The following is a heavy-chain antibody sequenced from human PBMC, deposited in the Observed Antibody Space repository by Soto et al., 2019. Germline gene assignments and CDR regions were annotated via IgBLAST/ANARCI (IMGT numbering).Heavy chain of an antibody. Sequence: GGSLRLSCAASGFTFANAWMNWVRQAPGKGLEWVGRIKSKTGGGTADYAAPVKGSFTISRDDSKNTLYLQMNSLKIEDTGVYYCTTDPRIISASGGDFDYWGQGTLVTVSS. CDR3: TTDPRIISASGGDFDY. D-gene: IGHD3-3*02. V-gene: IGHV3-15*07. CDR1: GFTFANAW. CDR2: IKSKTGGGTA. J-gene: IGHJ4*02.